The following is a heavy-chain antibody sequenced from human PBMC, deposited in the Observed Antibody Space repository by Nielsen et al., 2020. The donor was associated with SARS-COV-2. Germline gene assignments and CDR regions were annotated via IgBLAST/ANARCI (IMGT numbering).Heavy chain of an antibody. CDR2: IKKDGSEK. CDR3: AREGVGGEYDILTGFDY. J-gene: IGHJ4*02. V-gene: IGHV3-7*03. Sequence: WIRQPPGKGLEWVANIKKDGSEKYYVDSMKGRITISRDNAKNSLYLQMNSLRVDDTAVYYCAREGVGGEYDILTGFDYWGQGTLVTVSS. D-gene: IGHD3-9*01.